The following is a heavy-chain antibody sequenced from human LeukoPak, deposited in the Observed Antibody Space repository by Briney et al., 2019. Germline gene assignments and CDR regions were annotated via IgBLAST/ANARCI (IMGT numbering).Heavy chain of an antibody. Sequence: GGSLRLSRAASGFTFSDYYMSWIRQAPGKGLEWVSYISHSGSDTYYADSVKGRFTISRDNAKNSLYLQMNSLRAEDTAVYHCARGQGHNSGSYFYYGMDVWGQGTTVTVSS. V-gene: IGHV3-11*01. CDR2: ISHSGSDT. CDR1: GFTFSDYY. D-gene: IGHD3-10*01. J-gene: IGHJ6*02. CDR3: ARGQGHNSGSYFYYGMDV.